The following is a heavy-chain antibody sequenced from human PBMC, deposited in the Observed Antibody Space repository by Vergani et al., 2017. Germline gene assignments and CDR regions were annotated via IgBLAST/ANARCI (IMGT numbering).Heavy chain of an antibody. V-gene: IGHV3-30*02. J-gene: IGHJ6*02. CDR2: IRYDGSNK. CDR1: GFTFSSYG. D-gene: IGHD3-10*01. Sequence: VLLVESGGGLVKPGGSLRLSCAASGFTFSSYGMHWVRQAPGKGLEWVAFIRYDGSNKYYADSVKGRFTISRDNSKNTLYLQMNSLRAEDTAVYYCALWGENYYYGMDVWGQGTTVTVSS. CDR3: ALWGENYYYGMDV.